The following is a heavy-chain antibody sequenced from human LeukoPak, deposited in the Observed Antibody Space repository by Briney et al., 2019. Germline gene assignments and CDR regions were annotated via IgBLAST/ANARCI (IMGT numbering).Heavy chain of an antibody. CDR3: AKAYRGHDAFDI. Sequence: GGSLRLSCAASGFTFSSYAMSWVRQAPGKGLEWVSAISGSGGSTYYADSVKGRFTISRDNSKNTLYLQMNSLRAEDAAVYYCAKAYRGHDAFDIWGQGTMVTVSS. V-gene: IGHV3-23*01. CDR1: GFTFSSYA. J-gene: IGHJ3*02. CDR2: ISGSGGST.